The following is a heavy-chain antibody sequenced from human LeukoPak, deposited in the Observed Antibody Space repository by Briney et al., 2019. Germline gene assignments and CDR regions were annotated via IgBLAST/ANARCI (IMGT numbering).Heavy chain of an antibody. CDR1: GFTFSSYG. J-gene: IGHJ4*02. V-gene: IGHV3-30*02. Sequence: PGGSLRLSCAASGFTFSSYGMHWVRQAPGKGLEWVAFIRYDGSNKYYADSVKGRFTISRDNSKNTLYLQMNSLRAEDTAVYYCARVKYSSSWYPFDYWGQGTLVTVSS. CDR2: IRYDGSNK. D-gene: IGHD6-13*01. CDR3: ARVKYSSSWYPFDY.